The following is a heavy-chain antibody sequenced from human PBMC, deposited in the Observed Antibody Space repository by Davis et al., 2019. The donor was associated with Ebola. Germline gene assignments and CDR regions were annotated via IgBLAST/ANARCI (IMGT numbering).Heavy chain of an antibody. CDR3: ARAYVLVPAASFDP. V-gene: IGHV3-11*04. Sequence: GESLKISCVASGFTFSDYYMTWIRQTPEKGLEWISYISESGASTYYADSVKGRFTTSRDNAKNSLYLQMNSLRAEDTAVYYCARAYVLVPAASFDPWGQGTLVTVSS. CDR1: GFTFSDYY. J-gene: IGHJ5*02. D-gene: IGHD2-2*01. CDR2: ISESGAST.